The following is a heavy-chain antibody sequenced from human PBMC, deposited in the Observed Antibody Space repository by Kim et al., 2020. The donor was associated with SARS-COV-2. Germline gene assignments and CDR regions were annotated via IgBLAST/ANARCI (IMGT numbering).Heavy chain of an antibody. CDR2: IKSKTDGGTT. Sequence: GGSLRLSCAASGFTFSNAWMSWVRQAPGKGLEWVGRIKSKTDGGTTDYAAPVKGRFTISRDDSKNTLYLQMNSLKTEDTAVYYGTTEVRGVIMGAFDIWGQGTMVTVSS. D-gene: IGHD3-10*01. CDR1: GFTFSNAW. V-gene: IGHV3-15*01. J-gene: IGHJ3*02. CDR3: TTEVRGVIMGAFDI.